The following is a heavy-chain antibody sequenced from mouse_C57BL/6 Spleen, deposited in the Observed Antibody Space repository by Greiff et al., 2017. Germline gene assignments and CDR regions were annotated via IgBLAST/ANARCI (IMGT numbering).Heavy chain of an antibody. CDR3: ARWGDYDEAYFDY. CDR1: GYTFTDYY. CDR2: IYPGSGNT. V-gene: IGHV1-76*01. J-gene: IGHJ2*01. Sequence: QVQLKQSGAELVRPGASVKLSCKASGYTFTDYYINWVKQRPGQGLEWIARIYPGSGNTYYNEKFKGKATLTAEKSSSTAYMQLSSLTSEDSAVYFCARWGDYDEAYFDYWGQGTTLTVSS. D-gene: IGHD2-4*01.